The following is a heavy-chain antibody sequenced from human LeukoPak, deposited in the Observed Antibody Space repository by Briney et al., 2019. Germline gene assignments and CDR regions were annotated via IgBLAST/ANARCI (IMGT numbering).Heavy chain of an antibody. J-gene: IGHJ4*02. CDR3: ARPDYAGSELVDF. CDR1: GYRFSDSW. CDR2: VYPDDSDT. Sequence: GESLKISCTASGYRFSDSWIGWVRQKPGKGLEWMGIVYPDDSDTRYSPSFQGQVTISADKSINTAYLQWSSLKASDTAMFYCARPDYAGSELVDFWGPGTLVTVSS. V-gene: IGHV5-51*01. D-gene: IGHD4-23*01.